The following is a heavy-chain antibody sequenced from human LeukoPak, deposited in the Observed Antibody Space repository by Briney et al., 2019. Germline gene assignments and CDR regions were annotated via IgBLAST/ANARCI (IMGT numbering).Heavy chain of an antibody. CDR3: SGGDYDILTGHTTTFDY. D-gene: IGHD3-9*01. CDR2: INPNSGGT. V-gene: IGHV1-2*02. J-gene: IGHJ4*02. CDR1: GYTFTGYY. Sequence: ASVKVSXKASGYTFTGYYVHWVRQAPGQGLQWMGWINPNSGGTNYAQKFQGRVTMTRDTSISTAYMELSRLTSDDTAVYYCSGGDYDILTGHTTTFDYWGQRTLVTVSS.